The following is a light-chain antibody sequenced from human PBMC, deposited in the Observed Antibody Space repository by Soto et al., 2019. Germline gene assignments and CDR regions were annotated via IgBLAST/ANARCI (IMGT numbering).Light chain of an antibody. CDR3: QQNNSLPIT. CDR2: AAS. Sequence: IQMTQSPSSLSASVVHRVTITCRAFQSSSNFLNWYQQRPGKAPKLLIYAASTLQSRVPSRFSGSGSGTDFTLTIRSLQPEDFATYYCQQNNSLPITFGQGKRLELK. J-gene: IGKJ5*01. V-gene: IGKV1-39*01. CDR1: QSSSNF.